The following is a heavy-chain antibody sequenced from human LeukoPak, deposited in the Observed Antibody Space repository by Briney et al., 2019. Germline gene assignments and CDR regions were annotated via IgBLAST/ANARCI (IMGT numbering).Heavy chain of an antibody. V-gene: IGHV4-34*01. CDR1: GGSFSGYY. D-gene: IGHD3-10*01. CDR2: INHSGST. J-gene: IGHJ5*02. Sequence: SETLSLTCAVYGGSFSGYYWSWIRQPPGKGLEWIGEINHSGSTNYNPSLKSRVTISVDTSKNQFSLKLSSVTAADTAVYYCARAIRSGPHNWFDPWGRGTLVTVSS. CDR3: ARAIRSGPHNWFDP.